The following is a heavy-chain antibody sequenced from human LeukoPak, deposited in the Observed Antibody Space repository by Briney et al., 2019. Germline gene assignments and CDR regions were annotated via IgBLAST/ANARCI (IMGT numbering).Heavy chain of an antibody. CDR2: IYYSGST. V-gene: IGHV4-31*03. CDR3: AREKYYYDSSAHNPDSFDP. Sequence: KSSETLSLTCTVSGGSISSGGYYWSWIRQHPGKGLEWIGYIYYSGSTYYNPSLKSRVTISVDTSKNQFSLKLSSVTAADTAVYYCAREKYYYDSSAHNPDSFDPWGQGTLVTVSS. D-gene: IGHD3-22*01. CDR1: GGSISSGGYY. J-gene: IGHJ5*02.